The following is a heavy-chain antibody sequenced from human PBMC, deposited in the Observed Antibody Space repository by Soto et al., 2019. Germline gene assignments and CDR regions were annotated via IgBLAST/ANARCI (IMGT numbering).Heavy chain of an antibody. CDR3: ARSYYYGSGSYYDFDY. CDR2: ISAYNGNT. D-gene: IGHD3-10*01. Sequence: GASVKVSCKASGYTFTSYGISWVRQAPGQGLEWMGWISAYNGNTNYAQKLQGRVTLTTDTSTNTAYMELRSLRSDDTALYYCARSYYYGSGSYYDFDYWSQGTLVTVSS. V-gene: IGHV1-18*01. CDR1: GYTFTSYG. J-gene: IGHJ4*02.